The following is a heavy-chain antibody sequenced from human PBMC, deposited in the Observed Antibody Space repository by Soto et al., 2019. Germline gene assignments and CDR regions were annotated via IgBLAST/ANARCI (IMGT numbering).Heavy chain of an antibody. V-gene: IGHV4-59*12. CDR1: GGSISSYY. D-gene: IGHD3-22*01. J-gene: IGHJ5*02. CDR3: ASSDSSGEGFDP. Sequence: PSETLSLTCTVSGGSISSYYWNWIRQPPGKGLEWIGYIYYSGSTYYNPSLKSRVTISVDTSKNQFSLKLSSVTAADTAVYYCASSDSSGEGFDPWGQGTLVTVSS. CDR2: IYYSGST.